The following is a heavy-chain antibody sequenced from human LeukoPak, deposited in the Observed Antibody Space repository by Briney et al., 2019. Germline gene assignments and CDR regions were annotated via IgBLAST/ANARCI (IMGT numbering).Heavy chain of an antibody. Sequence: SETLSLTCSVSGGSITSSSYYWGWIRQPPEKGLEWIGSIYYTGGTYYNPSLKSRVTISVDTSKNQFSLKQSSVTAADTAVYYCARQEGYWGQGTLVTVSS. CDR1: GGSITSSSYY. CDR3: ARQEGY. CDR2: IYYTGGT. V-gene: IGHV4-39*01. J-gene: IGHJ4*02.